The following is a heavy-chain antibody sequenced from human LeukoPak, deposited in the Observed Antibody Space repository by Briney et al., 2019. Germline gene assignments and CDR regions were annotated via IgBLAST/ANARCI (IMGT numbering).Heavy chain of an antibody. CDR3: ARAYSSGWFLCDY. V-gene: IGHV3-21*01. CDR1: GFTFSSYT. Sequence: GGSLRLSCAASGFTFSSYTMIWVRQAPGKGLEWVSSISSGTGYIYYADSVRGRFTISRDNAKNSLYLQMDSLRAEDTAVYYCARAYSSGWFLCDYWGQGTLVTVSS. D-gene: IGHD6-19*01. J-gene: IGHJ4*02. CDR2: ISSGTGYI.